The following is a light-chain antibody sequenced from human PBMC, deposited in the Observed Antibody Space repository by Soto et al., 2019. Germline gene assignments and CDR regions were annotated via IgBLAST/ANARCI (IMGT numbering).Light chain of an antibody. CDR2: GTS. CDR1: QSISNS. CDR3: QQSYTTVYT. Sequence: DIQLTQSPSSLSASVGDRVTISCRASQSISNSLNWYQKKPGKAPNLLIYGTSGLHSGVPSRFSGSGSGTDFTLTITSLQPEDSATYFCQQSYTTVYTFGLGTKVDIK. J-gene: IGKJ2*01. V-gene: IGKV1-39*01.